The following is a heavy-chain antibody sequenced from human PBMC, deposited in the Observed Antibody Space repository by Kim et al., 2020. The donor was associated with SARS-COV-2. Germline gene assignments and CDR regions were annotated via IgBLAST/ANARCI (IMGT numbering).Heavy chain of an antibody. Sequence: GALRLSCAASGFTFINYAMRWVRQAPGKGLEWVSTVSTSGGTTYYADSVKGRFTISRDNSKNTLYLQMNSLRADDTAVYYCAKDSRGWGYPDYWGQGTLVTVSS. V-gene: IGHV3-23*01. D-gene: IGHD3-16*01. J-gene: IGHJ4*02. CDR2: VSTSGGTT. CDR1: GFTFINYA. CDR3: AKDSRGWGYPDY.